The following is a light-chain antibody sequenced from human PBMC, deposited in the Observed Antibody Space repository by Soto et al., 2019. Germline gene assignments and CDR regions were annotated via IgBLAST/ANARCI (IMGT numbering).Light chain of an antibody. CDR3: ATWDVSLSGNVV. J-gene: IGLJ7*01. CDR2: RNN. Sequence: QSVLTQPPSASGTPGQRVTIPCSGSSSNIGGNYVFWYQHLPGTAPKLLIYRNNQRPSGVPDRFSGSKSGTSASLAISGLRSEDEADYYCATWDVSLSGNVVSGGGTQLTVL. CDR1: SSNIGGNY. V-gene: IGLV1-47*01.